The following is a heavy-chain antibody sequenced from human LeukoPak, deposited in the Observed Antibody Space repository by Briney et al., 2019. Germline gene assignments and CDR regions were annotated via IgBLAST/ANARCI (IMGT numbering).Heavy chain of an antibody. V-gene: IGHV3-23*01. CDR1: GFTLSNYA. CDR2: VSSSGSTR. D-gene: IGHD1-1*01. Sequence: PGGSLRLSCAASGFTLSNYAMSRVRQAPGEGLEWVSYVSSSGSTRTYADSVRGRFTISRDNSKNTLYLQMNSLRAEDTAIYYCAKPRAMTTGVGRYFDLWGRGTLVTVSS. CDR3: AKPRAMTTGVGRYFDL. J-gene: IGHJ2*01.